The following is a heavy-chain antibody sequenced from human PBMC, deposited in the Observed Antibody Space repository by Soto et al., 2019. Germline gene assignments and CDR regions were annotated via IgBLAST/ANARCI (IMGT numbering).Heavy chain of an antibody. CDR3: ARYNSYARDY. V-gene: IGHV4-59*01. CDR1: GTSISSYY. Sequence: SETLSLTCTVSGTSISSYYWSWIRQPPGKGLEWIANIHYSGTTNYNPSLASRVTLSVDTSKNQFSLKMTSVTAADRAMYFCARYNSYARDYCRRGTLVTVSS. D-gene: IGHD2-2*01. J-gene: IGHJ4*02. CDR2: IHYSGTT.